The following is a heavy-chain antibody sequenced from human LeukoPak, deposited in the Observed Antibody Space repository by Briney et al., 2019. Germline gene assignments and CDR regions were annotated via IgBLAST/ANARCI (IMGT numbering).Heavy chain of an antibody. CDR2: ISYDGSNK. V-gene: IGHV3-30*18. J-gene: IGHJ4*02. Sequence: PGRSLRLSCAASGFTFNTYGFHWVRQAPGKGLEWVALISYDGSNKYYADSVKGRFTISRDNSKNTLYLQMNSLRAEDTAVYYCAKDVSLVVVVAATLFDYWGQGTLVTVSS. CDR1: GFTFNTYG. D-gene: IGHD2-15*01. CDR3: AKDVSLVVVVAATLFDY.